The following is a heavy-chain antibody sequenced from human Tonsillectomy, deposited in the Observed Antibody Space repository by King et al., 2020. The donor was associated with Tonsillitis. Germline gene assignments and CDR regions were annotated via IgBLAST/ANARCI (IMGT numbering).Heavy chain of an antibody. CDR3: ARSGRGSETTGAFDF. Sequence: QLVQSGAEVKKPGASVKISCKASGYSFNNYGVTWVRQAPGQGLEWMGWISAYNGNTKYAQNLQGRGTMNTDTSTSTAYMELTTLTSDDTAVYYWARSGRGSETTGAFDFWGQGTMVTVSS. V-gene: IGHV1-18*01. D-gene: IGHD3-10*01. J-gene: IGHJ3*01. CDR2: ISAYNGNT. CDR1: GYSFNNYG.